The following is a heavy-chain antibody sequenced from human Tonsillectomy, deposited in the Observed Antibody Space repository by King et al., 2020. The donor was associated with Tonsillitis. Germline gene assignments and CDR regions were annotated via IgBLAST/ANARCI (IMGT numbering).Heavy chain of an antibody. J-gene: IGHJ3*02. D-gene: IGHD4-23*01. CDR2: IRDRGGSQ. V-gene: IGHV3-23*04. CDR1: GFTFSSHA. CDR3: AKDRRPVMTPLIASDI. Sequence: VQLVESGGGLVQPGGSLRLSCAASGFTFSSHAMTWGRQAPGKGLEWVSGIRDRGGSQYYADSVKGRFTISRDNSKNTLFLQINSLRAEDTAVYYCAKDRRPVMTPLIASDIWGQGTMVTVSS.